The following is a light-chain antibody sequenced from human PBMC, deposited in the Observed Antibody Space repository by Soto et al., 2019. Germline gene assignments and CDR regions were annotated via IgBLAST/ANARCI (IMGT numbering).Light chain of an antibody. CDR1: SSDVGSYNL. CDR3: CSYAGSSTSLYV. CDR2: EVS. J-gene: IGLJ1*01. V-gene: IGLV2-23*02. Sequence: QSALTQPASVSGSPGQSITIFCTGTSSDVGSYNLVSWYQQHPGKAPKLMIYEVSKRPSGVSNRFSDSKSGNTASLTISGLQAEDEADYYCCSYAGSSTSLYVFGTGTKVTVL.